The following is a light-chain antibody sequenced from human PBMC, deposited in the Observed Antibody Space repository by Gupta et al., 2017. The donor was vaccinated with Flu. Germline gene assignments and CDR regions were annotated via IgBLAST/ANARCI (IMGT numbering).Light chain of an antibody. CDR3: QAWDTTTGV. V-gene: IGLV3-1*01. CDR2: QDN. CDR1: KLGNKF. Sequence: TCYGDKLGNKFASWYQQKPGQSPVLVIHQDNKRPSGIPERFSGSNSGNTATLTIRGTQSMDEADYYCQAWDTTTGVFGGGTKLTVL. J-gene: IGLJ2*01.